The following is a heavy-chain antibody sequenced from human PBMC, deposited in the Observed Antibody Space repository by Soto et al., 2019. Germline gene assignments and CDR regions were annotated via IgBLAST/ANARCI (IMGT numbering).Heavy chain of an antibody. D-gene: IGHD3-10*01. CDR2: YDLEKGET. Sequence: ASVKVSCKVSGYSLTELSIHWVRQAPGEGLEWMGGYDLEKGETIYAQKFQGRVTMTEDSPADTPYMQLRSLRSEDTAMYYCARQGGGYYYGMDVWGQGTTVTVSS. J-gene: IGHJ6*02. CDR1: GYSLTELS. CDR3: ARQGGGYYYGMDV. V-gene: IGHV1-24*01.